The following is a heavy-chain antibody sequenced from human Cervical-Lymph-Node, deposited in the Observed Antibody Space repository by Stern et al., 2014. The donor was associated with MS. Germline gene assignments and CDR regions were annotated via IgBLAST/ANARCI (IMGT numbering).Heavy chain of an antibody. V-gene: IGHV2-5*02. D-gene: IGHD4-17*01. Sequence: SGPTLVKPTQTLTLTCTFSGFSLNTSGEGVGWIRQPPGKALEWLAVIYWDADERYSPSLNSRPTITKDTSKNQVVLTMANMDPVDTGTYYCAHTTVTFDEAYGLDVWGQGTTVTVSS. CDR1: GFSLNTSGEG. CDR3: AHTTVTFDEAYGLDV. CDR2: IYWDADE. J-gene: IGHJ6*02.